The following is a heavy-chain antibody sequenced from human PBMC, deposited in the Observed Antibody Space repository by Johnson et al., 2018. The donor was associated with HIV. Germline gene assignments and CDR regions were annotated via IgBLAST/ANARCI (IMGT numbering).Heavy chain of an antibody. CDR3: AKLGLLAVADEAFDI. Sequence: VQLVESGGGLVQPGGSLRLSCAASGFTVSNKYMSWVRQAPGKGLEWVSVIYSGGSTYYADSVKGRFIISRDTSKNTLYFQMNSLRAEDTAVYYCAKLGLLAVADEAFDIWGQGTMVTVSS. CDR1: GFTVSNKY. V-gene: IGHV3-66*01. D-gene: IGHD6-19*01. J-gene: IGHJ3*02. CDR2: IYSGGST.